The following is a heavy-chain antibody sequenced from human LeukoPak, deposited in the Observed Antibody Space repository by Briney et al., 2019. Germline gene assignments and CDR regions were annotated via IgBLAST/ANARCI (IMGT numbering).Heavy chain of an antibody. CDR3: ARGDGYDSNWFDP. J-gene: IGHJ5*02. CDR2: TYYKSNWYN. Sequence: SQTLSLTCAISGDSVSTDSAGWNWIRQSPSRGLEWLGRTYYKSNWYNDYAVSVKSRITINADTSRNQFSLQLNSVTPEDTAVYYCARGDGYDSNWFDPWGQGTLVTVSS. D-gene: IGHD5-12*01. CDR1: GDSVSTDSAG. V-gene: IGHV6-1*01.